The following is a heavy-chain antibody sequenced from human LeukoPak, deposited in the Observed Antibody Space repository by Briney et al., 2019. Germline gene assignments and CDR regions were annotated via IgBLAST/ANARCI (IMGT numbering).Heavy chain of an antibody. Sequence: NTGYAQKFQGRVTMTSNTSISTAYMELSSLRSEDTAVYYCARGKTRITIFGVVIYYYGMDVWGQGTTVTVSS. J-gene: IGHJ6*02. CDR2: NT. CDR3: ARGKTRITIFGVVIYYYGMDV. D-gene: IGHD3-3*01. V-gene: IGHV1-8*01.